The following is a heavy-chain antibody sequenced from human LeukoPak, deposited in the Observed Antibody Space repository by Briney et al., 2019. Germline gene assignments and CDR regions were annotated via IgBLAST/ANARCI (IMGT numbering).Heavy chain of an antibody. J-gene: IGHJ5*02. CDR1: GYSFTSYW. CDR3: ARHRKYYYGSGSYSLVSWFDP. Sequence: GESLKISCKGSGYSFTSYWIGWVRQMPGKGLEWMGIIYPGDSDTRYSPSFQGQVTIAADKSISTAYLQWSSLKAPDTAMYYCARHRKYYYGSGSYSLVSWFDPWGQGTLVTVSS. D-gene: IGHD3-10*01. CDR2: IYPGDSDT. V-gene: IGHV5-51*01.